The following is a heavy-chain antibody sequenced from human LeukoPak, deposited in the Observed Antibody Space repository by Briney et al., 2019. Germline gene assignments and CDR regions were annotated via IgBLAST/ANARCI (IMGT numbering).Heavy chain of an antibody. Sequence: SETLSLTCAVYGGSFSGYYWSWIRQPPGKGLEWIGEINHSGSTNYNPSLKSRVTISVDTSKNQFSLKLSSVTAADTAVHYCARTMVRGVIIVRLFDYWGQGTLVTVSS. CDR2: INHSGST. D-gene: IGHD3-10*01. CDR3: ARTMVRGVIIVRLFDY. CDR1: GGSFSGYY. J-gene: IGHJ4*02. V-gene: IGHV4-34*01.